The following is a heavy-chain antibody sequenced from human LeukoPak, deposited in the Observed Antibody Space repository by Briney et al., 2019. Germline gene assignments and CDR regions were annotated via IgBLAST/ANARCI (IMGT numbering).Heavy chain of an antibody. J-gene: IGHJ3*02. D-gene: IGHD3-10*01. CDR2: IYTSGNT. V-gene: IGHV4-4*07. Sequence: PSETLSLTCIVSGGSISNYYWSWIRQPAGKGLEWIGRIYTSGNTNYNPSLKSRVTMSVDTSKNQFSLKLNSVTTADTAVYYCARGLSGSGTAGAFEIWGQGTMVTVSS. CDR1: GGSISNYY. CDR3: ARGLSGSGTAGAFEI.